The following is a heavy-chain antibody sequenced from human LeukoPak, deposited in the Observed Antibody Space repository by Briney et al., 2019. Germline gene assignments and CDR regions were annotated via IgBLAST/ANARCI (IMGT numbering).Heavy chain of an antibody. D-gene: IGHD5-12*01. CDR2: INHRGNT. V-gene: IGHV4-34*01. CDR3: AYRGPVSGYALDP. J-gene: IGHJ5*02. Sequence: SETLSLTCAVYGVSFSEYSWTWIRQSPGRGLEWLGEINHRGNTNYSPSLKSRVTISVDTSKNQFSLKLSSVTAADTTVFYCAYRGPVSGYALDPWGQGTLVTVSS. CDR1: GVSFSEYS.